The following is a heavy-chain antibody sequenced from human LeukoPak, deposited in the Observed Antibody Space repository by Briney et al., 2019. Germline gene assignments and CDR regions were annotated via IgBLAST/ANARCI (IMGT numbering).Heavy chain of an antibody. CDR1: GVTLSTYA. CDR2: ISSSGSGDNT. D-gene: IGHD2-2*01. CDR3: VRGYHLPGSFDI. V-gene: IGHV3-23*01. J-gene: IGHJ3*02. Sequence: GGSLRLSYAASGVTLSTYAMSWARQAPGKGLEWVSGISSSGSGDNTYYADSVKDRFTISRDSSKNTLFLHMNSLRVEDTAVYYCVRGYHLPGSFDIWGQGTMVTVS.